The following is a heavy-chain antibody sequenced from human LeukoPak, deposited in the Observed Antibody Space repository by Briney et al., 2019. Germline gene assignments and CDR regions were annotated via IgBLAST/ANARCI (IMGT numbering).Heavy chain of an antibody. CDR1: GFTFSSYG. J-gene: IGHJ4*02. V-gene: IGHV3-30*18. CDR2: ISYDGSNK. D-gene: IGHD6-13*01. Sequence: QPGGSLRLSCAASGFTFSSYGMHWVRQAPGKGLEWVAVISYDGSNKYYADSVKGRFTISRDNSKNTLYLQMNSLRAEDTAVYYCAKAVAAAGIPAFGYWGQGTQVTVSS. CDR3: AKAVAAAGIPAFGY.